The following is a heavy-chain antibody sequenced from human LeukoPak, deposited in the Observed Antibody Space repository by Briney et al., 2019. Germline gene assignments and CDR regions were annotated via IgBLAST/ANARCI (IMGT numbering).Heavy chain of an antibody. CDR1: GGSFSGYY. D-gene: IGHD3-9*01. V-gene: IGHV4-34*01. Sequence: SETLSLTCAVYGGSFSGYYWSWIRQPPGKGLEWIGEISHSGSTNYNPSLKSRVTISVDTSKNQFSLKLSSVTAADTAVYYCARTYYDILTGRLFDYWGQGTLVTVSS. CDR3: ARTYYDILTGRLFDY. CDR2: ISHSGST. J-gene: IGHJ4*02.